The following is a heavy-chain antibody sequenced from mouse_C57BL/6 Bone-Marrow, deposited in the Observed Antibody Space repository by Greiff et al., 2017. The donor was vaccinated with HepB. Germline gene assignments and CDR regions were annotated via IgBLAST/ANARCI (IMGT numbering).Heavy chain of an antibody. V-gene: IGHV5-17*01. D-gene: IGHD1-1*01. CDR3: ARTTVVTYWYFDV. CDR2: ISSGSSTI. CDR1: GFTFSDYG. Sequence: EVKLMESGGGLVKPGGSLKLSCAASGFTFSDYGMHWVRQAPEKGLEWVAYISSGSSTIYYADTVKGRFTISSDNAKNTLFLQMTSLRSEDTAMYYCARTTVVTYWYFDVWGTGTTVTVSS. J-gene: IGHJ1*03.